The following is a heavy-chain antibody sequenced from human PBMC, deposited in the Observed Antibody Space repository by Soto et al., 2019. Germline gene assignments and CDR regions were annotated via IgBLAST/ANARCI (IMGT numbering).Heavy chain of an antibody. CDR3: ARIPLITLLRGVRILRGTDV. CDR2: INHSGST. Sequence: SATLSLACAVCGGSFSGYYWSWIRQPPGKGLEGIGEINHSGSTNYNPSLKSRVTISVDTSKKQFSLKLSSVTAADTAVYYCARIPLITLLRGVRILRGTDVWGQRTTVNVSS. CDR1: GGSFSGYY. D-gene: IGHD3-10*01. V-gene: IGHV4-34*01. J-gene: IGHJ6*02.